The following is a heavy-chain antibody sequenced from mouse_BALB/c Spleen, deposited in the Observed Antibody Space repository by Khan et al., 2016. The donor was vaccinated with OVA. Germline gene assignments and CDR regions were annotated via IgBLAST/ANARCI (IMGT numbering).Heavy chain of an antibody. CDR3: TTYYYGSSRYFDY. CDR2: IDPANGNT. J-gene: IGHJ2*01. Sequence: VQLQQSGAELVKPGASVKLSCTASGFNIKDTYMHWVKQRPEQGLEWIGRIDPANGNTKFDPKFQGQATITADTSSNTAYLQLSSLTSEDTAVYYCTTYYYGSSRYFDYWGQGTTLTVSS. V-gene: IGHV14-3*02. CDR1: GFNIKDTY. D-gene: IGHD1-1*01.